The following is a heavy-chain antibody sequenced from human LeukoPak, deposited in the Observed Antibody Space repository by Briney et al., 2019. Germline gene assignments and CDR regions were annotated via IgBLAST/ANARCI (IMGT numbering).Heavy chain of an antibody. CDR2: FYYSGSP. CDR1: GGSISSGSHY. J-gene: IGHJ4*02. Sequence: SETLSLTCTVSGGSISSGSHYWDWIRQPPGKGLEWIGSFYYSGSPYYNPSLKRRVTISVDTSKNQFSLNLSSVTDADTAVYYCARNVPNSGSYYAFDFWGQGTLVTVSS. D-gene: IGHD1-26*01. CDR3: ARNVPNSGSYYAFDF. V-gene: IGHV4-39*01.